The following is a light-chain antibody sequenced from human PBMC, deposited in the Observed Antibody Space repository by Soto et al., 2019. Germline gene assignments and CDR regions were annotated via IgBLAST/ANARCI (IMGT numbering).Light chain of an antibody. CDR1: SGPVFTSSY. J-gene: IGLJ3*02. Sequence: QAVVTQEPSFSVSPGGTVTLTCGLSSGPVFTSSYPNWYQQTPGQAPRTLIFNTNTRSSGVPDRFSGSILGDKDALTITGAQADDDSYYYCLLYLGGGIWVFGGGTKVTVL. V-gene: IGLV8-61*01. CDR3: LLYLGGGIWV. CDR2: NTN.